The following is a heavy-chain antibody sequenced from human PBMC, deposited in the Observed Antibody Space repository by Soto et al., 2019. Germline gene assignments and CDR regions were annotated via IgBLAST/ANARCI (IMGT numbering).Heavy chain of an antibody. V-gene: IGHV1-8*01. CDR3: AGVPCVIFGDSVPLDY. CDR2: VNPNRGAT. J-gene: IGHJ4*02. CDR1: GFTFTSYD. Sequence: VPLLQSGAEEKKPGASVKVSCKTSGFTFTSYDINWVRQATGQGLEWMGWVNPNRGATDYAQKVKGRVTMASNTSITTAYLERSSLSSEDTAVYYCAGVPCVIFGDSVPLDYGGQGTLVTVSP. D-gene: IGHD3-10*01.